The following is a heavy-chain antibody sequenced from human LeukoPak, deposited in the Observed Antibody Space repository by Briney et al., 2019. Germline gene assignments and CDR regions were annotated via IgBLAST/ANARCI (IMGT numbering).Heavy chain of an antibody. CDR2: INHSGST. J-gene: IGHJ4*02. D-gene: IGHD2-2*01. CDR3: ARGPTHDAQGY. V-gene: IGHV4-34*01. Sequence: SETLSLTCAVYGGSFSGCYWSWIRQPPGEGLEWIGEINHSGSTNYNPSLKSRVTISVDTSKNQFSLKLSSVTAADTAVYYCARGPTHDAQGYWGQGTLVTVSS. CDR1: GGSFSGCY.